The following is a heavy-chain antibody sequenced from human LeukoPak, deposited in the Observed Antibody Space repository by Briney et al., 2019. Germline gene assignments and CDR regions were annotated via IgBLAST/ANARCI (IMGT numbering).Heavy chain of an antibody. CDR3: AKDPSLRVTADY. D-gene: IGHD2-21*02. J-gene: IGHJ4*02. Sequence: PGGSLRLSCAASGFTFSSYAMSWVRQAPGKGLEWVSAISGSGGSTYYAGSVKGRFTISRDNSKNTLYLQMNSLRAEDTAVYYCAKDPSLRVTADYWGQGTLVTVSS. CDR1: GFTFSSYA. V-gene: IGHV3-23*01. CDR2: ISGSGGST.